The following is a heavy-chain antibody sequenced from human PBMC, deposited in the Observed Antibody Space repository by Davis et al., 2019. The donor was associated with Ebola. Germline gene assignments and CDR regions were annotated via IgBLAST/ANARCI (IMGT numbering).Heavy chain of an antibody. V-gene: IGHV3-73*01. Sequence: GGSLRLSCAASGFTFSGSAMHWVRQASGKGLEWVGRIRSKANSYATAYAASVKGRFTISRDDSKNTAYLQMNSLKTGDTAVYYCTFTVTPGFDHWGQGTLVTVSS. CDR3: TFTVTPGFDH. J-gene: IGHJ4*02. CDR1: GFTFSGSA. D-gene: IGHD4-11*01. CDR2: IRSKANSYAT.